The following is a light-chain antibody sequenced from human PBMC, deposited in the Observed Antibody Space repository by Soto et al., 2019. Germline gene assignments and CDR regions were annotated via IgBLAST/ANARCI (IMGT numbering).Light chain of an antibody. CDR3: QSYDSSLSGYV. J-gene: IGLJ1*01. CDR2: GNS. Sequence: QSALTEPPSVSGAPGQRVTISCTASSSNIGAGYDVHWYQQLPGTAPKLLIYGNSNRPSGVPDRFSGSKSGTSASLAITGLQAEDEADYYCQSYDSSLSGYVFGTGTKVTV. V-gene: IGLV1-40*01. CDR1: SSNIGAGYD.